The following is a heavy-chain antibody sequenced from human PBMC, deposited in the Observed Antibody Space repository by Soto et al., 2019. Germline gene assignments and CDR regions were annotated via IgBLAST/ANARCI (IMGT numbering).Heavy chain of an antibody. V-gene: IGHV1-24*01. D-gene: IGHD6-19*01. CDR1: GYTLTELS. Sequence: GVSVKVSCKVSGYTLTELSMHWVLQAPGKGFEWMGGFDPEDGETIYAQKFQGRVTMTEDTSTDTAYMELSSLRSEDTAVYYCATALSYSSGWSPFDYWGQGTLVTVSS. CDR3: ATALSYSSGWSPFDY. CDR2: FDPEDGET. J-gene: IGHJ4*02.